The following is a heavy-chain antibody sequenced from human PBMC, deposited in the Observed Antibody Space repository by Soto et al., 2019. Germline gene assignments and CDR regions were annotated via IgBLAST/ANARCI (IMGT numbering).Heavy chain of an antibody. CDR3: ARAKVRFLEWLPMGYYYGMDV. J-gene: IGHJ6*02. Sequence: ASVKVSCKASGYTFTSYGISWVRQAPGQGLEWMGWISAYNGNTNYAQKLKGRVTMTTDTSTSTAYMELRSLRSDDTALYYCARAKVRFLEWLPMGYYYGMDVWGQGTTVTVSS. D-gene: IGHD3-3*01. V-gene: IGHV1-18*01. CDR1: GYTFTSYG. CDR2: ISAYNGNT.